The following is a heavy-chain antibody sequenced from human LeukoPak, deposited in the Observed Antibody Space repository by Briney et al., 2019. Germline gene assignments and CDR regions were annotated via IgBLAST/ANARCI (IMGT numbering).Heavy chain of an antibody. CDR3: ASSDTAMGLDY. D-gene: IGHD5-18*01. Sequence: GRSLRLSCAASGFTFSSYAMHWVRQAPGKGLKWVAVISYDGSNKYYADSVKGRFTISRDNSKTTLYLQINSLRADDTAVYYCASSDTAMGLDYWGQGTLVTVSS. CDR2: ISYDGSNK. CDR1: GFTFSSYA. V-gene: IGHV3-30-3*01. J-gene: IGHJ4*02.